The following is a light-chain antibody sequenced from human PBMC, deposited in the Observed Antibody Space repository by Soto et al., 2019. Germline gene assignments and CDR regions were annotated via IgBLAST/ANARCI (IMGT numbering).Light chain of an antibody. Sequence: QSALTQPASVSGSPGQSITISCTGTSGDVAIYDLVSWYQQYPGKAPQLIIYEVTKRPSGVSNRFSGSKSGNTASLTISGLQAEDEGDYYCSSYAGTVTLVFGGGTKPTVL. J-gene: IGLJ3*02. V-gene: IGLV2-23*02. CDR2: EVT. CDR3: SSYAGTVTLV. CDR1: SGDVAIYDL.